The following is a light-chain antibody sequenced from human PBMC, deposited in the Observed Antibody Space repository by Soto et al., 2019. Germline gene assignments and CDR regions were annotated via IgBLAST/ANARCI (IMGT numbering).Light chain of an antibody. CDR2: EVN. V-gene: IGLV2-23*02. Sequence: QSVLTQPASVSGSPGQSITIRCTGTSSDVGNYDLVSWYQRHPGKAPKVMIHEVNKRPSGVSIRFSGSKSGSTASLTISGLQAEDEAEYYCCSYAGSSTFVFGTGTKVTVL. CDR3: CSYAGSSTFV. CDR1: SSDVGNYDL. J-gene: IGLJ1*01.